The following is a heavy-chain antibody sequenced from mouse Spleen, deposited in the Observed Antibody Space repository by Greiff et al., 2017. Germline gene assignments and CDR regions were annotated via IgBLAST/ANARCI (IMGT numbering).Heavy chain of an antibody. J-gene: IGHJ3*01. D-gene: IGHD4-1*01. V-gene: IGHV1S22*01. CDR1: GYTFTSYW. CDR3: MGTGTFAY. Sequence: LQQPGSELVRPGASVKLSCKASGYTFTSYWMHWVKQRPGQGLEWIGNIYPGSGSTNYDEKFKSKATLTVDTSSSTAYMQLSSLTSEDSAVYYCMGTGTFAYWGQGTLVTVSA. CDR2: IYPGSGST.